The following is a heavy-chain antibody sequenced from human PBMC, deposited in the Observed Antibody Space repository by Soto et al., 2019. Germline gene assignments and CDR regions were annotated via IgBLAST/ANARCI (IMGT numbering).Heavy chain of an antibody. CDR1: GGSLSSSSW. CDR2: IFYSGST. CDR3: VHHGGVPYYHDF. D-gene: IGHD2-8*01. V-gene: IGHV4-4*02. Sequence: SETLSLTCAVSGGSLSSSSWWSWVRQPPGKTLEWLGEIFYSGSTKYNPSLNSRVTISADQSKNDFSLRLSSVAAADTAVYYCVHHGGVPYYHDFWGQGMLVTVSS. J-gene: IGHJ4*02.